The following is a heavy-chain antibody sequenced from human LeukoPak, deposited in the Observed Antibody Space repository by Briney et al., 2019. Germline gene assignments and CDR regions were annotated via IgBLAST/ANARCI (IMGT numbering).Heavy chain of an antibody. CDR1: GGSISSSSYY. V-gene: IGHV4-39*01. J-gene: IGHJ5*02. CDR2: IYYSGST. CDR3: ASTIAAAGTPYNWFDP. Sequence: PSETLSLTCTVSGGSISSSSYYWGWIRQPPGKGLEWIGSIYYSGSTYYNPSLKSRVTISVDTSKNQVSLKLSSVTAADTAVYYCASTIAAAGTPYNWFDPWGQGTLVTVSS. D-gene: IGHD6-13*01.